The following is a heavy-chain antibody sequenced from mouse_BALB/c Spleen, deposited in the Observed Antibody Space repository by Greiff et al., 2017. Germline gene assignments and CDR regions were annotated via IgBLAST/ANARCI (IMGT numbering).Heavy chain of an antibody. CDR3: ACLLRLPHYCAVDY. CDR2: IDPANGNT. V-gene: IGHV14-3*02. Sequence: VQLQQSGAELVKPGASVKLSCTASGFNIKDTYMHWVKQRPEQGLEWIGRIDPANGNTQYDPKFQGKATITADTSSNTAYLQLSSLTSEDTAVYYCACLLRLPHYCAVDYWGQGTSGTVSS. CDR1: GFNIKDTY. J-gene: IGHJ4*01. D-gene: IGHD1-2*01.